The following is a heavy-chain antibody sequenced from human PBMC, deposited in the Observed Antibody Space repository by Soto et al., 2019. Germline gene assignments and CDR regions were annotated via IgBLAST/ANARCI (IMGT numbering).Heavy chain of an antibody. CDR1: GFTFSSYG. CDR2: ISYDGSNK. D-gene: IGHD3-22*01. V-gene: IGHV3-30*18. Sequence: GGSLRLSCAASGFTFSSYGMHWVRQAPGKGLEWVAVISYDGSNKYYADSVKGRFTISRDNSKNTLYLQMNSLRAEDTAVYYCAKDSNYYDSSGHYYFDYWGQGTLVTVSS. J-gene: IGHJ4*02. CDR3: AKDSNYYDSSGHYYFDY.